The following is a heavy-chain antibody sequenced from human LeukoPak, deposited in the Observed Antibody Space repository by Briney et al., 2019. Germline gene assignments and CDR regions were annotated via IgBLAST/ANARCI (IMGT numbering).Heavy chain of an antibody. CDR1: GGSISSGGYY. CDR3: ARDKGEGSGAFDI. Sequence: SETLSLTCTVSGGSISSGGYYWSWIRQHPGKGLEWIGYIYYSGSTYYNPSLKSRVTISVDTSKNQFSLKLSSVTAADTAAYYCARDKGEGSGAFDIWGQGTMVTVSS. J-gene: IGHJ3*02. CDR2: IYYSGST. D-gene: IGHD3-10*01. V-gene: IGHV4-31*03.